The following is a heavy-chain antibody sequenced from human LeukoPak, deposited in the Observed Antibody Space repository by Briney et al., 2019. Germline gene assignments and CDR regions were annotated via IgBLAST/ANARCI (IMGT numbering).Heavy chain of an antibody. Sequence: GGSLRLSCAASGFTFSTYAMSWVRQAPGKGLEWVSAISGSGDRTYHADSVKGRFTTSRDNSKNTLYLQMSSLRAEDTAIYYCAKDLAYDSTDYHVVFDCWGQGTLVTVSS. CDR3: AKDLAYDSTDYHVVFDC. D-gene: IGHD3-22*01. V-gene: IGHV3-23*01. CDR1: GFTFSTYA. CDR2: ISGSGDRT. J-gene: IGHJ4*02.